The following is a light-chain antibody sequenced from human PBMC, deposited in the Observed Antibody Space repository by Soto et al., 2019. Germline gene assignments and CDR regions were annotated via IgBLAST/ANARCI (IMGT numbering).Light chain of an antibody. Sequence: EIVLTQSPCTLSLSPGERATLSCRASQSVNSNLAWYQQKAGQAPRLLIYGTSTRATGIPARFSGSGSGTDFTLTISSLQFEDFAVYYCQQYHNWPITFGQGTRLEIK. J-gene: IGKJ5*01. CDR3: QQYHNWPIT. CDR2: GTS. V-gene: IGKV3-15*01. CDR1: QSVNSN.